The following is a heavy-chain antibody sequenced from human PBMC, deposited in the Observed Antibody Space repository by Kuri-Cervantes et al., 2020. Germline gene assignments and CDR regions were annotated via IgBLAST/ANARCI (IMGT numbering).Heavy chain of an antibody. CDR1: GFTFSSYA. CDR2: ISGSGGST. CDR3: AGRYGGTVGFDY. D-gene: IGHD5-12*01. J-gene: IGHJ4*02. V-gene: IGHV3-23*01. Sequence: GESLKISCAASGFTFSSYAMSWVRQAPGKGLEWVSVISGSGGSTYYADSVKGRFTISRDNAKNSLYLQMNSLRAEDTAVYYCAGRYGGTVGFDYWGQGTLVTVSS.